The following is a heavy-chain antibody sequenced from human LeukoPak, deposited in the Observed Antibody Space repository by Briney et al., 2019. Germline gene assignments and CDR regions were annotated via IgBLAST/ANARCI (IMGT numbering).Heavy chain of an antibody. CDR3: GKGMSKVRGILSAIDY. CDR2: IGIGGNT. J-gene: IGHJ4*02. Sequence: GGSLRLSCAASGFTFSTYAISWVRQAPGERLEWVAGIGIGGNTYYADSVKGRFTISRDNSMNTMHLQMNSLRAEDTAVYYCGKGMSKVRGILSAIDYWGQGTLVTVSP. CDR1: GFTFSTYA. D-gene: IGHD3-10*01. V-gene: IGHV3-23*01.